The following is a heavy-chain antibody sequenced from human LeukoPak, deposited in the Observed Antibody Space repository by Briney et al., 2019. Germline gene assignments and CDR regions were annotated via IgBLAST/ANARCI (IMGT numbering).Heavy chain of an antibody. CDR2: LYSGGST. V-gene: IGHV3-66*01. J-gene: IGHJ4*02. CDR1: GFTVSSNY. CDR3: ARGYSGSYYDY. Sequence: PGGSLRLSCAASGFTVSSNYMSWVRQAPGKGLEWVSILYSGGSTYYANSVKGRFTISRDNSKNTLYLQMNSLRAEDTAVYYCARGYSGSYYDYWGQGTLVTVSS. D-gene: IGHD1-26*01.